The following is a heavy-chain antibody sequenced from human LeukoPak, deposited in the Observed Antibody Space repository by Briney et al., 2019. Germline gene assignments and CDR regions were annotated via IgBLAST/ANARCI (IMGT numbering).Heavy chain of an antibody. J-gene: IGHJ4*02. V-gene: IGHV5-51*01. CDR1: GYSFTSYW. CDR2: IYPGDSDT. CDR3: ARGSSGYYYLYYFDY. D-gene: IGHD3-22*01. Sequence: GESLKISCKGSGYSFTSYWIGWVRQMPGKGLEWMGIIYPGDSDTRYSPSFQGQVTISADKSISTAYLQWSSLKASDTAMYYCARGSSGYYYLYYFDYWGQGTLVTVSS.